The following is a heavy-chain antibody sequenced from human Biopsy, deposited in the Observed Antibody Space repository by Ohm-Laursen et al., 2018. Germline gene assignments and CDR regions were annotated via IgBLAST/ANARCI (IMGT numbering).Heavy chain of an antibody. D-gene: IGHD2-8*01. CDR2: INCKTGAT. CDR3: ARDPLNGHKHFDY. J-gene: IGHJ4*02. CDR1: SYTLTDYN. Sequence: GASVKVSCKASSYTLTDYNIHWMRQAPGQGLEWLGYINCKTGATNYAQKFQGTVTMTGDTSISTAYLALGSLRSADTAIYYCARDPLNGHKHFDYWGQGSLVTVSS. V-gene: IGHV1-2*02.